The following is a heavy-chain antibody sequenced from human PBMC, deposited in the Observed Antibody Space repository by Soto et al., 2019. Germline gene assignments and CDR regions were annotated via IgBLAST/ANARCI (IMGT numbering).Heavy chain of an antibody. CDR2: ISGSGINT. J-gene: IGHJ6*02. D-gene: IGHD4-17*01. V-gene: IGHV3-23*01. Sequence: PGGSLRLSCAVSGFTFSNYAFSWVRQAPGKGLEWVSAISGSGINTYYADSLKGRFTISRDNFMNTLHLEMNSLRAEDTAVYFCVKDYYGDYDPSQYLYYGMDVWGQGTKVTVYS. CDR1: GFTFSNYA. CDR3: VKDYYGDYDPSQYLYYGMDV.